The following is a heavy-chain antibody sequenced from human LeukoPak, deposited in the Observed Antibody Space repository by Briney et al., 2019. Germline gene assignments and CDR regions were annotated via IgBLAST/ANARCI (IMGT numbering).Heavy chain of an antibody. Sequence: SQTLSLTCTVSGGSISSGSYYWSWIRQPAGKGLEWIGRIYTSGSTNYNPSLKSRVTISVDTSKNQFSLKLSSVTAADTAVYYCARDLSYYYDRGFDYWGQGTLVTVSS. CDR3: ARDLSYYYDRGFDY. CDR1: GGSISSGSYY. J-gene: IGHJ4*02. D-gene: IGHD3-22*01. V-gene: IGHV4-61*02. CDR2: IYTSGST.